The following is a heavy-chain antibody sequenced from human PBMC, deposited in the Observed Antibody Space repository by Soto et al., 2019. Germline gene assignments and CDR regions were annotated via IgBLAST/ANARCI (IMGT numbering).Heavy chain of an antibody. CDR3: ARVSNYYYDSSGYFGVFDY. D-gene: IGHD3-22*01. CDR1: GGSISSYY. J-gene: IGHJ4*02. CDR2: IYYSGST. Sequence: SETLSLTCTVSGGSISSYYWSWIRQPPGKGLEWIGYIYYSGSTNYNPSLKSRVTISVDTSKNQFSLKLSSVTAADTAVYYCARVSNYYYDSSGYFGVFDYWGQGTLVTVSS. V-gene: IGHV4-59*01.